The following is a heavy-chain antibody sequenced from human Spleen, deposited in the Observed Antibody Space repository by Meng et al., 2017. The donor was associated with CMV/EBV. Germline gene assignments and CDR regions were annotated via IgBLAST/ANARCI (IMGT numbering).Heavy chain of an antibody. CDR3: ARGRVLGYNWFDP. Sequence: QVQLQQWVAGLLKPSETLSLTCAVYGGSFSGYYWSWIRQPPGKGLEWIGEINHSGSTNYNPSLKSRVTISVDTSKNQFSLKLSSVTAADTAVYYCARGRVLGYNWFDPWGQGTLVTVSS. CDR1: GGSFSGYY. D-gene: IGHD1-1*01. J-gene: IGHJ5*02. CDR2: INHSGST. V-gene: IGHV4-34*01.